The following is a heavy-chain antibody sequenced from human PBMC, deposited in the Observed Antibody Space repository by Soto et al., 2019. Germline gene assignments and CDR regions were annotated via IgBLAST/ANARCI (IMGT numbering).Heavy chain of an antibody. CDR3: ARDRDIVATREYAFDI. Sequence: GGSLRLSCAASGFTFSSYWMSWVRQAPGKGLEWVANIKQDGSEKYYVDSVKGRFTISRDNAKNSLYLQMNSLRAEDTAVYYCARDRDIVATREYAFDIWGQGTMVTVSS. J-gene: IGHJ3*02. V-gene: IGHV3-7*01. CDR1: GFTFSSYW. D-gene: IGHD5-12*01. CDR2: IKQDGSEK.